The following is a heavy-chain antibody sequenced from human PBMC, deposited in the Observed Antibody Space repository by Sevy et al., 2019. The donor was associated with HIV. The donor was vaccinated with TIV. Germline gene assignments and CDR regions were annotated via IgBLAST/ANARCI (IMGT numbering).Heavy chain of an antibody. CDR2: ISYDGSNK. V-gene: IGHV3-30*18. Sequence: GGSLRLSCAASGFTFSSYGMHWVRQAPGKGLEWVAVISYDGSNKYYADSVKGRFTISRDNSKNTLYLQMNGLRAEDTAVYYCAKDPTYYDFWSGYYTSYYYGMDVWGQGTTVTVSS. J-gene: IGHJ6*02. CDR1: GFTFSSYG. CDR3: AKDPTYYDFWSGYYTSYYYGMDV. D-gene: IGHD3-3*01.